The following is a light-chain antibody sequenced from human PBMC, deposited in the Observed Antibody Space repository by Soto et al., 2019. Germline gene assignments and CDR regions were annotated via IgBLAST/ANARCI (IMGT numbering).Light chain of an antibody. J-gene: IGKJ2*01. V-gene: IGKV3-20*01. Sequence: EIVLTQSPGTLSLSPGERATLSCRASQSVTSNYLAWYQQKPGQAPRCLIYGAASRATGLPYRFSGSGTGTDLTLTISRLEPEDFAVYYWQQYGTSLTFGQGTKLEIK. CDR3: QQYGTSLT. CDR2: GAA. CDR1: QSVTSNY.